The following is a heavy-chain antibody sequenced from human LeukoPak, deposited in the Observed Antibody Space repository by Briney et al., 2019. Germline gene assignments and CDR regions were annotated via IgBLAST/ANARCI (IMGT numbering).Heavy chain of an antibody. CDR2: IIPIFGTA. CDR1: GGTFSSYA. Sequence: SVKVACKASGGTFSSYAISWVRQAPGQGLEWVGGIIPIFGTANYAQKSQGRVTITADESTSTTYMELSSLRSEDTAVYYWARVSLMARGVIVYYYGMDVWGKGTTVTVSS. V-gene: IGHV1-69*13. J-gene: IGHJ6*04. D-gene: IGHD3-10*01. CDR3: ARVSLMARGVIVYYYGMDV.